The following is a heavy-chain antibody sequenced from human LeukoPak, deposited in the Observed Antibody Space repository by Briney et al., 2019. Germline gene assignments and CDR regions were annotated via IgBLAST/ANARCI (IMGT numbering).Heavy chain of an antibody. J-gene: IGHJ4*02. CDR2: ISSNGGST. CDR1: GFTFSSYA. D-gene: IGHD1-26*01. V-gene: IGHV3-64*01. Sequence: GGSLRLSCAASGFTFSSYAMHWVRQAPGKGLEYVSAISSNGGSTYYANSVKGRFTISRDNSKNTLYLQMGSLRAEDMAVYYCARESGSYSPSALGIFDYWGQGTLVTVSS. CDR3: ARESGSYSPSALGIFDY.